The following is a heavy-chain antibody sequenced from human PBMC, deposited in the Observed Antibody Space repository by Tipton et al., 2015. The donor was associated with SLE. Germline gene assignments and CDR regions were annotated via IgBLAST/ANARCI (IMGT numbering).Heavy chain of an antibody. J-gene: IGHJ6*03. CDR3: ARGLNYYDSSGYYPFYYMDV. D-gene: IGHD3-22*01. CDR2: IYYSGST. Sequence: TLSLTCTVSGGSISSYFWSWIRQPPGKGLEWIGHIYYSGSTNYNPSLKSRVTISVDTSKNQFSLKLSSVTAADTAVYYCARGLNYYDSSGYYPFYYMDVWGKGTTVTVSS. CDR1: GGSISSYF. V-gene: IGHV4-59*12.